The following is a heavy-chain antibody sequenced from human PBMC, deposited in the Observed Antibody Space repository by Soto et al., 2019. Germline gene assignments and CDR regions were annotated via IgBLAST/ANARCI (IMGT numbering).Heavy chain of an antibody. D-gene: IGHD3-10*01. CDR1: GVTFSSYA. CDR3: AKQRGHKIDYYGWGRDFDY. Sequence: GGSLSLSCAASGVTFSSYAMSWVRQVPGKGLEWVSAISGSGGSTYYADSVKGRFTISRDNSKNTLYLQMNSLRAEDTAVYYCAKQRGHKIDYYGWGRDFDYWGQGTLVTVSS. V-gene: IGHV3-23*01. J-gene: IGHJ4*02. CDR2: ISGSGGST.